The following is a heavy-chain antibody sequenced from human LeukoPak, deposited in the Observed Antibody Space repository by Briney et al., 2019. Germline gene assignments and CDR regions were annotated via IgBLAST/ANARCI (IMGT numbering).Heavy chain of an antibody. CDR1: GYSFTSYW. V-gene: IGHV5-51*01. Sequence: GESLKISCKGSGYSFTSYWIGWVREMPGKGLEWMGIIYPGDSDTRYSPSFQGQVTISADKSISTAYLQWSSLKASDTAMYYCARQPRGSGSYLDYYMDVWGKGTTVTVSS. J-gene: IGHJ6*03. D-gene: IGHD3-10*01. CDR2: IYPGDSDT. CDR3: ARQPRGSGSYLDYYMDV.